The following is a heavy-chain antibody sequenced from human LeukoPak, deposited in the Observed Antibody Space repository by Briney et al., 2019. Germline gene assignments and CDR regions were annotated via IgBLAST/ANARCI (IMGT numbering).Heavy chain of an antibody. CDR1: GIIFNSYI. CDR2: ISASGGST. J-gene: IGHJ5*02. D-gene: IGHD6-13*01. V-gene: IGHV3-23*01. Sequence: GGSLRLSCAASGIIFNSYIMSWVRQAPGQGLEWVSSISASGGSTCYADSVKGRFTISRDNSKNMLYLQMNSLRAEDTAVYFCASSSTWRSWFDPWGQGTLVTVSS. CDR3: ASSSTWRSWFDP.